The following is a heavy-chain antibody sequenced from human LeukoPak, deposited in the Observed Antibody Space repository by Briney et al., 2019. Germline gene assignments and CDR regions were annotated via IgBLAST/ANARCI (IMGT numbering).Heavy chain of an antibody. CDR2: IYFSGTT. D-gene: IGHD3-16*01. CDR1: SASISSTNYN. V-gene: IGHV4-39*01. CDR3: ARHAWGLNAFDV. Sequence: SETLSLTCTVSSASISSTNYNWGWLRQPPGKGPERIGNIYFSGTTYYNPSLKSRVIISVDTSKSQFSLKLNSVTAADTAVYYCARHAWGLNAFDVWGRGTMVIVSS. J-gene: IGHJ3*01.